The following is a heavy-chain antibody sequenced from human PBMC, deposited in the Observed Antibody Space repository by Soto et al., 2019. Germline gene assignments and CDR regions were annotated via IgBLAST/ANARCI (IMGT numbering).Heavy chain of an antibody. D-gene: IGHD3-3*01. CDR2: IYSGGST. Sequence: GGSLRLSCAASGFTVSSNYMSWVRQAPGKGLEWVSVIYSGGSTYYADSVKGRFTISRHNSKNTLYLQMNSLRAEDTAVYYCASNYDFWSGLRSGHAFDIWGQGTMVTVSS. CDR3: ASNYDFWSGLRSGHAFDI. V-gene: IGHV3-53*04. J-gene: IGHJ3*02. CDR1: GFTVSSNY.